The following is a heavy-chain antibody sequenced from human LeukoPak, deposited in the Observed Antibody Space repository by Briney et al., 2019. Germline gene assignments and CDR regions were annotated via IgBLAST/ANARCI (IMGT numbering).Heavy chain of an antibody. CDR1: GFTFSSYG. D-gene: IGHD6-13*01. CDR2: ISYDGSNK. J-gene: IGHJ4*02. V-gene: IGHV3-30*18. CDR3: AKLDSSRWIDY. Sequence: PGGSLRLSCAASGFTFSSYGMHWVRQAPGKGLEWVAVISYDGSNKYYADSVKGRFTISRDNSKNTLYLQMNSLRAEDTAVYYCAKLDSSRWIDYWGQGTLVTVSS.